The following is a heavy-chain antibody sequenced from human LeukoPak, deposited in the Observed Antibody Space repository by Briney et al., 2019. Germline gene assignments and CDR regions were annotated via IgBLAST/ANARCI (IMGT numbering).Heavy chain of an antibody. CDR3: ARDYRLLWFGEIPDY. CDR2: INPNSGGT. J-gene: IGHJ4*02. Sequence: ASVKVSRKASGYTFTGYYLHWVRQAPGQGLEWMGRINPNSGGTNYAQKFQGRVTMTRDTSISTAYMELSRLRSDDTAVYYCARDYRLLWFGEIPDYWGQGTLVTVSS. V-gene: IGHV1-2*06. D-gene: IGHD3-10*01. CDR1: GYTFTGYY.